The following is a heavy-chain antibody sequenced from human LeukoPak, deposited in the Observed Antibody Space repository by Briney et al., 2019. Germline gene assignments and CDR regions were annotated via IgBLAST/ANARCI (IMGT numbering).Heavy chain of an antibody. CDR3: ARDLSYGSGYYYFDY. V-gene: IGHV1-46*01. D-gene: IGHD3-22*01. Sequence: GGSYEGSRKVSGYTFTIYLMHGVRQTTGQGLEWLGIINPSGGSTSYAQKFQGRVTMTRDTSTSTVYMELSSLRSEDTAVYYCARDLSYGSGYYYFDYWGQGTLVTVSS. CDR2: INPSGGST. J-gene: IGHJ4*02. CDR1: GYTFTIYL.